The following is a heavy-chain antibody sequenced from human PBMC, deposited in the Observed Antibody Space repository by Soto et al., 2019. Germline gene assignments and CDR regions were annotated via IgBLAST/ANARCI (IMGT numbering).Heavy chain of an antibody. CDR3: ARRYGPGFDY. J-gene: IGHJ4*02. D-gene: IGHD4-17*01. V-gene: IGHV4-59*08. CDR1: GGSISSYY. Sequence: SETLSLTCTVSGGSISSYYWSWIRQPPGKGLEWFGYIYYSGSTNYNPSLKSRVTISVDTSKNQFSLKLSSVTAADTAVYYCARRYGPGFDYWGQGTLVTVSS. CDR2: IYYSGST.